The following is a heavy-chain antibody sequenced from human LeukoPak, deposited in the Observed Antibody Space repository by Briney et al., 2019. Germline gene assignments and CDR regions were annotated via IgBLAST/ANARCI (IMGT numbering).Heavy chain of an antibody. D-gene: IGHD6-13*01. J-gene: IGHJ4*02. CDR3: ARDLRYSSCCCFDF. Sequence: GGSLRLSCAASGFTFSSYAMSWVRQAPGKGLEWDSAIRGSGSKKCYVDSVKGRFTISRDNAKNSLYLQMNSLRAEDTAVYYCARDLRYSSCCCFDFWGQGTLVTVSS. CDR1: GFTFSSYA. CDR2: IRGSGSKK. V-gene: IGHV3-23*01.